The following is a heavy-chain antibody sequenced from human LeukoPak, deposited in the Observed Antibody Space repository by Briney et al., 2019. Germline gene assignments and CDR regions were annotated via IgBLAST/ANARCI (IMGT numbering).Heavy chain of an antibody. CDR1: GYTFTGYY. CDR2: INPNSGGT. Sequence: ASVKVSCKASGYTFTGYYMHWVRQAPGQGLEWMGWINPNSGGTNYAQKFQGRVTMTRDTSISTAYMELSRLRSDDTAVYYCAIDLLPRHYYYYYYYMDFWGKGTTVTVSS. V-gene: IGHV1-2*02. CDR3: AIDLLPRHYYYYYYYMDF. J-gene: IGHJ6*03.